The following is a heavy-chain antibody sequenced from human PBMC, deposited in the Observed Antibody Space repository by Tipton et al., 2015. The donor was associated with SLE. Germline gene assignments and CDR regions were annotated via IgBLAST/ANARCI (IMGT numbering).Heavy chain of an antibody. V-gene: IGHV3-49*04. J-gene: IGHJ3*02. CDR3: TRDRVSYSSSWYERDAFDI. D-gene: IGHD6-13*01. CDR1: GFTFGDYA. Sequence: SLRLSCTASGFTFGDYAMSWVRQAPGKGLEWVGFIRSKAYGGTTEYAASVKGRFTISRDDSKSIAYLQMNSLKTEDTAVYYCTRDRVSYSSSWYERDAFDIWGQGTMVTVSS. CDR2: IRSKAYGGTT.